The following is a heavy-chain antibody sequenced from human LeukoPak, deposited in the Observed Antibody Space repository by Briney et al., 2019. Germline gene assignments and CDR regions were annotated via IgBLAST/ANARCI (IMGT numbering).Heavy chain of an antibody. CDR2: INPNSGGT. CDR1: GYTFAGYY. Sequence: ASVKVSCKASGYTFAGYYMHWVRQAPGQGLEWMGWINPNSGGTNDAQKFQRRVTMTRDKFISTAYVELSMLRSDDTPVYYCARDSWSTSLDYWGQGTLVTVSS. CDR3: ARDSWSTSLDY. D-gene: IGHD2-15*01. V-gene: IGHV1-2*02. J-gene: IGHJ4*02.